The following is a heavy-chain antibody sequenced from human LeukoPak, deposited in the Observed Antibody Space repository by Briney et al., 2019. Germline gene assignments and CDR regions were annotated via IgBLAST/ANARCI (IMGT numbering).Heavy chain of an antibody. CDR1: GFTFSSYW. D-gene: IGHD3-22*01. CDR2: IKQDGSEK. CDR3: ASSSSGYFDN. J-gene: IGHJ4*02. Sequence: GGSLTLSCAASGFTFSSYWMSWVRQAPGKGLERVANIKQDGSEKYYVDSVKGRFTISRDNAKNSLYLQMNSLRAEDTAVYYCASSSSGYFDNWGQGTLVTVSS. V-gene: IGHV3-7*01.